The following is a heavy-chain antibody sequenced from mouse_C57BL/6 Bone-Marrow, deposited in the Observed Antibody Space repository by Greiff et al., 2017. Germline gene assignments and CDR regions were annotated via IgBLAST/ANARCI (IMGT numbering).Heavy chain of an antibody. CDR2: IDPEDGDT. Sequence: DVQLQESGAELVRPGASVKLSCTASGFNIKDYYMHWVKQRPEQGLEWIGRIDPEDGDTEYAPKFQGKATMTADTSSNTAYLQLSSLASEDTAVYYCTTCYGNYAGFAYWGQGTLVTVSA. J-gene: IGHJ3*01. CDR3: TTCYGNYAGFAY. D-gene: IGHD2-1*01. CDR1: GFNIKDYY. V-gene: IGHV14-1*01.